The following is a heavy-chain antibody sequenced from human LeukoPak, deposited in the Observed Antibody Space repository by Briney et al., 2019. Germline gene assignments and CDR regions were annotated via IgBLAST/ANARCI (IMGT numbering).Heavy chain of an antibody. CDR1: GFTFSSYT. J-gene: IGHJ4*02. CDR2: ISGSSYYI. Sequence: GGSLRLSCAASGFTFSSYTVNWVRQTPGKGLEWVSSISGSSYYIYYADSVRGRLTISRDNAENSAYLQMNSLRAEDTAVYYCAKDVGCCSSTSCYRRGLYFDYWGQGTLVTVSS. D-gene: IGHD2-2*02. CDR3: AKDVGCCSSTSCYRRGLYFDY. V-gene: IGHV3-21*04.